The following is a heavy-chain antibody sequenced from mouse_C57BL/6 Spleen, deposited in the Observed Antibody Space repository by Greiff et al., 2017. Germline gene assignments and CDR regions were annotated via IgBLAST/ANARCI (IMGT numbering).Heavy chain of an antibody. CDR3: ARNGLGRLLYFDY. D-gene: IGHD4-1*01. V-gene: IGHV2-2*01. CDR1: GFSLTSYG. CDR2: IWSGGST. J-gene: IGHJ2*01. Sequence: QVQLQQSGPGLVQPSQSLSITCTVSGFSLTSYGVHWVRQSPGKGLEWLGVIWSGGSTDYNAAFISRLSISKDNSKSQVFFKMNSLQADDTAIYYCARNGLGRLLYFDYWGQGTTLTVSS.